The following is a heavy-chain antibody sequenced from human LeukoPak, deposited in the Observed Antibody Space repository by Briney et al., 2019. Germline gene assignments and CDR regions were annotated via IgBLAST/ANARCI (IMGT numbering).Heavy chain of an antibody. CDR3: ARLRLGELSLGFDP. Sequence: AASVKVSCKASGYTFISYAISWVRQAPGQGLEWMGWISPYNGDTRYAQKLQGRVAMTTDTSTSTAYMELRSLRSDDTAVYYCARLRLGELSLGFDPWGQGTLVTVSS. V-gene: IGHV1-18*01. CDR1: GYTFISYA. J-gene: IGHJ5*02. CDR2: ISPYNGDT. D-gene: IGHD3-16*02.